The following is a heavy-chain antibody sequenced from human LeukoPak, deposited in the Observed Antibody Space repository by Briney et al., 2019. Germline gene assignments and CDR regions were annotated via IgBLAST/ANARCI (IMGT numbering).Heavy chain of an antibody. J-gene: IGHJ4*02. V-gene: IGHV3-30*18. D-gene: IGHD3-10*01. CDR3: AKGGITVVRGPHFDY. CDR2: ISYDGDNK. Sequence: PGRPLRLSCAASGFTFSTYGMHWVRQAPGKGLEWVAFISYDGDNKFYEDSAKGRFTISRDNSKNTLYLQMKSLRPEDTAVYYCAKGGITVVRGPHFDYWGQGTLVTVSS. CDR1: GFTFSTYG.